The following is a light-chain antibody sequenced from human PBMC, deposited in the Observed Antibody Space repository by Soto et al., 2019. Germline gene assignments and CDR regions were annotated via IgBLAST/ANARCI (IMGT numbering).Light chain of an antibody. CDR1: QTVGIS. CDR2: DAS. J-gene: IGKJ3*01. V-gene: IGKV3-11*01. CDR3: QQRTNWLFT. Sequence: ISTQSPVSLSLSPGERATLSCRASQTVGISLAWYQHTPGQPPRLLIYDASKRATGIPARFSGSGSGTDFTLTISSLEPEDFAVYYCQQRTNWLFTFGPGTKVDI.